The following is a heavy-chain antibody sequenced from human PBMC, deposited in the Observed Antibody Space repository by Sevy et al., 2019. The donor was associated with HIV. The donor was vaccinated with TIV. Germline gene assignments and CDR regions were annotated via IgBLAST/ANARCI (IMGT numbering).Heavy chain of an antibody. Sequence: GGSLRLSCAASGFTFSKYSMSWVRQPPGKGLEWVSTLSFGCGEINYADSVKGRFTISRDNSKSSVYLQMNNLRPEDTAGYYWARGGGTKPHDYWGQGTLVTVSS. D-gene: IGHD2-8*01. CDR1: GFTFSKYS. V-gene: IGHV3-23*01. J-gene: IGHJ4*02. CDR2: LSFGCGEI. CDR3: ARGGGTKPHDY.